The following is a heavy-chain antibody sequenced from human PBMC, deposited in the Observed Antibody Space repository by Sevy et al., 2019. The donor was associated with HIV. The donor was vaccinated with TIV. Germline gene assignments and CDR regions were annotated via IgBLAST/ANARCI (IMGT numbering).Heavy chain of an antibody. CDR2: LSFGCGEI. CDR3: AREGCTKPHDY. CDR1: GFTFSKYS. J-gene: IGHJ4*02. D-gene: IGHD2-8*01. V-gene: IGHV3-23*01. Sequence: GGSLRLSCAASGFTFSKYSMSWLRQPPGKGLEWVSTLSFGCGEINYADSVKGRFTISRDNSKSSVYLQMNNLRPEDTAVYYCAREGCTKPHDYWGQGTLVTSPQ.